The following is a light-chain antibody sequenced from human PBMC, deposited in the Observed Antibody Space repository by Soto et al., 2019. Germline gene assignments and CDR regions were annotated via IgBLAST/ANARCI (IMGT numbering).Light chain of an antibody. CDR1: TSGIGSYKF. Sequence: QSALTQPASVSGSPGQSITISCTGITSGIGSYKFVSWYQQHTGKAPKLLIYEVTHRPPGVSNRFSGSKSGNTASLTISALQADDEADYYCSSYAGTTTRVFGGGTKLTVL. CDR3: SSYAGTTTRV. CDR2: EVT. V-gene: IGLV2-14*03. J-gene: IGLJ3*02.